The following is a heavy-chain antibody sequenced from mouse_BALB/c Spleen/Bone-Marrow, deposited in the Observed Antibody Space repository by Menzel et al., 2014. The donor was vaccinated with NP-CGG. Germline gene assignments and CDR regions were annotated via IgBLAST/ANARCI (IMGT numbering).Heavy chain of an antibody. Sequence: VQLKESGPELVKPGASVKISCKASGYSFTGYFMNWVKQSHGKSLEWIGRINPYNGDTFYNQKFKGKATLTVDKSSSTAHMELQSLTSEDSAVYYCGRSKYGNYDAMDYWGQGTSVTVSS. V-gene: IGHV1-37*01. CDR3: GRSKYGNYDAMDY. J-gene: IGHJ4*01. CDR1: GYSFTGYF. CDR2: INPYNGDT. D-gene: IGHD2-10*02.